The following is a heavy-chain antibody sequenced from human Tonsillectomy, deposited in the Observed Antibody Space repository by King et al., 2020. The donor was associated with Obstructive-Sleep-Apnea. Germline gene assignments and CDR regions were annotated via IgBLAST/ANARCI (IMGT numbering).Heavy chain of an antibody. J-gene: IGHJ4*02. Sequence: QLVQSGSELKKPGASVKVSCKASGYTFTNYNMNLVRQAPGQGLEWRGWIKTNTGNPTFSQGLTGRFVFSLDTSVSTAYLQISSLKAEDTAVYYCARDPRGPFDYWGQGTLVTVSS. CDR3: ARDPRGPFDY. V-gene: IGHV7-4-1*02. D-gene: IGHD3-16*01. CDR2: IKTNTGNP. CDR1: GYTFTNYN.